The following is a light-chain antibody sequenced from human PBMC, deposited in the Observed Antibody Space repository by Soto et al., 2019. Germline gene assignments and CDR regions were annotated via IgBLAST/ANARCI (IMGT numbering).Light chain of an antibody. CDR1: SSNIGAGYD. J-gene: IGLJ3*02. Sequence: QLVLTQPPSLSGAPGQRVTISCTGSSSNIGAGYDVHWYQQLPGTAPKLLIYGNSNRPSGVPDRFSGSKSDTSASLAITGLQAEDEADYYCQSYDSSLSGSGVFGGGTKLTVL. V-gene: IGLV1-40*01. CDR3: QSYDSSLSGSGV. CDR2: GNS.